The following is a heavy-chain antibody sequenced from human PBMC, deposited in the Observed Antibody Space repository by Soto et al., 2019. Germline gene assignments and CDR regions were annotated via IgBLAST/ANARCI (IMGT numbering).Heavy chain of an antibody. CDR2: INPNSGGT. J-gene: IGHJ6*02. D-gene: IGHD3-3*01. Sequence: SVKVSCKASGYTFTGYYMHWVRQAPGQGLEWMGWINPNSGGTNYAQKFQGWVTMTRDTSISTAYMELSRMRYEDTAVYYCARGFNVLRFLEWSWPYYGMDVWGQGTTVTVSS. CDR1: GYTFTGYY. CDR3: ARGFNVLRFLEWSWPYYGMDV. V-gene: IGHV1-2*04.